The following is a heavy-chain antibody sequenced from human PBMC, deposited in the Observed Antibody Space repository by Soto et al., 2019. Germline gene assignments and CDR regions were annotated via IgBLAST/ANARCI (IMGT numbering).Heavy chain of an antibody. D-gene: IGHD6-25*01. CDR3: ARAAASLEP. CDR1: GYMFTNYD. Sequence: ASVKVSCKTSGYMFTNYDINWVRQATGQGLEWMGWMNPKSGNTGHAQKFQGRVNMTMDTSITTAYMELSSLTSDDTAIYYCARAAASLEPWGQGTLVTVSS. CDR2: MNPKSGNT. V-gene: IGHV1-8*01. J-gene: IGHJ5*02.